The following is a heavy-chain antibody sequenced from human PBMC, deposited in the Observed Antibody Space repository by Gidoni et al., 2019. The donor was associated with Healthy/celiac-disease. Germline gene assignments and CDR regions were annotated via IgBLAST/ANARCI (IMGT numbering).Heavy chain of an antibody. CDR3: ARDQAITMVRGVIGY. CDR2: INPNSGGT. CDR1: GYTFTGYY. Sequence: QVQLVQSGAEVKKPGASVKVSCKASGYTFTGYYMHWVRQAPGQGLEWMGWINPNSGGTNYAQKFQGRVTMTRDTSISTAYMELSRLRSDDTAVYYCARDQAITMVRGVIGYWGQGTLVTVSS. J-gene: IGHJ4*02. D-gene: IGHD3-10*01. V-gene: IGHV1-2*02.